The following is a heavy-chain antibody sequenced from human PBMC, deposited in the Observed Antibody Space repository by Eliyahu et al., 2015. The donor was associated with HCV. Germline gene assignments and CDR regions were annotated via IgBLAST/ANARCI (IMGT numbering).Heavy chain of an antibody. Sequence: QITLNESGPTLVKPTQTLTLTCTFSXFXXSTNGVGVGWIRQPPGKXLXWLALIYWDDEXRYXPSLKTRLTVTRDPTKNHVVLTLTNVDPVDTATYYCAHRRHDDWYFDLWGRGTLVTVSS. J-gene: IGHJ2*01. CDR2: IYWDDEX. CDR1: XFXXSTNGVG. CDR3: AHRRHDDWYFDL. V-gene: IGHV2-5*02. D-gene: IGHD1-1*01.